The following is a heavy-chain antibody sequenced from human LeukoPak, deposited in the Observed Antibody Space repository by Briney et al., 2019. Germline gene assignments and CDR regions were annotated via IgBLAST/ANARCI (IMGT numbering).Heavy chain of an antibody. D-gene: IGHD2-15*01. CDR3: ARGGGITLFPNLYYFDY. V-gene: IGHV3-66*01. CDR1: GFTVSSNY. Sequence: GGSLRLSCAASGFTVSSNYMSWVRQAPGKGLEWVSVIYSGGSTYYADSVKGRFTISRDNSKNTLYLQMNSLRAEDTAVYYCARGGGITLFPNLYYFDYWGQGTLVTVSS. CDR2: IYSGGST. J-gene: IGHJ4*02.